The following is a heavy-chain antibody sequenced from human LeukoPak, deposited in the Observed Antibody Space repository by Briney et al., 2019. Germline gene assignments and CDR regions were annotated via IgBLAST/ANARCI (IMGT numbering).Heavy chain of an antibody. D-gene: IGHD3-22*01. J-gene: IGHJ4*02. CDR2: FDPEDGET. CDR1: GYTLTELS. V-gene: IGHV1-24*01. Sequence: GASVKVSCKVSGYTLTELSIHWVRQAPGKGLEWLGGFDPEDGETVHAQNFQGRLTMTEDTSTDTAYMDLSSLRSEDTAVYYCATSYDSSGPFRTLECFDYWGQGTLVTVSS. CDR3: ATSYDSSGPFRTLECFDY.